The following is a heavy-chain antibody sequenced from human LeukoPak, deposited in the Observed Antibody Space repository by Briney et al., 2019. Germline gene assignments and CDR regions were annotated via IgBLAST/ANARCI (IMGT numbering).Heavy chain of an antibody. V-gene: IGHV3-7*01. CDR2: IKPDGSEI. CDR1: GFPFSSYW. D-gene: IGHD4-17*01. CDR3: AEGSNYGDSSF. J-gene: IGHJ4*02. Sequence: GGSLRLSCAASGFPFSSYWMSWVRQFPAKGLEWVANIKPDGSEIYYVDSVKGRFIVSRDNAKNSLYLQMNSLRAEDTAMYYCAEGSNYGDSSFWGQGTLVTVSS.